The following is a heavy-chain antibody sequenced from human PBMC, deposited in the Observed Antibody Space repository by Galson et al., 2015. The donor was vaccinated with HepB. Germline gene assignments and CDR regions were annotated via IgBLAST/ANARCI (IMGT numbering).Heavy chain of an antibody. CDR2: TYFRSKWYY. V-gene: IGHV6-1*01. Sequence: CAISGDSVSGNIVSWNWIRQSPSRGLEWLGRTYFRSKWYYDYAVSVKSRITINPDTSENQFSLQLHSVTPEDTAVYYCAGAGYCRSTYCFFAYWGQGTLVTFSS. CDR1: GDSVSGNIVS. J-gene: IGHJ4*02. D-gene: IGHD2-2*03. CDR3: AGAGYCRSTYCFFAY.